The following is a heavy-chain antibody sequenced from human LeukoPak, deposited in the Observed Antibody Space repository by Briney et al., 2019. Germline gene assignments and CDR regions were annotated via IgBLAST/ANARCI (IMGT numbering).Heavy chain of an antibody. Sequence: PGGSLRLSCAASGFTFRNYAMSWVRQAPGKGLEWVSTLSGTGDSTYYADSVKGRFTISRDNPKNTLYLQMNSLRAEDTAVYFCAKDWGYSSSWSYYFDYWGQGILVTVSS. D-gene: IGHD6-13*01. CDR3: AKDWGYSSSWSYYFDY. V-gene: IGHV3-23*01. CDR2: LSGTGDST. CDR1: GFTFRNYA. J-gene: IGHJ4*02.